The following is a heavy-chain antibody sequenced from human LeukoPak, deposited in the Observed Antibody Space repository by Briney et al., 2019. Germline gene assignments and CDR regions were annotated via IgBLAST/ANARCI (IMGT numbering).Heavy chain of an antibody. CDR3: ARVYASQD. Sequence: SETLSLTCAVYGGSFSGYYWSWIRQPPGKGLEWIGEINHSGSTNYNPSLKSRVTISVDKSKNQFSLKLSSVTAAYTAVYYCARVYASQDWGQGTLVTVSS. J-gene: IGHJ4*02. V-gene: IGHV4-34*01. CDR1: GGSFSGYY. CDR2: INHSGST. D-gene: IGHD2-8*01.